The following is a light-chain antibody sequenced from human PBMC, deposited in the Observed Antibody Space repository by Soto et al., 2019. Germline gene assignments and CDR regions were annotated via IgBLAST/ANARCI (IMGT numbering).Light chain of an antibody. J-gene: IGKJ1*01. CDR2: KAS. V-gene: IGKV1-5*03. CDR1: QGIDTS. CDR3: QQYNSYSWS. Sequence: ILLTQSPSSLSASVGDRVTITCRASQGIDTSLAWYQQKPGTAPKLLISKASILESGVPSRFSGSGSGTDYTLIISSLQPDDFATYFCQQYNSYSWSFGQGTKVDIK.